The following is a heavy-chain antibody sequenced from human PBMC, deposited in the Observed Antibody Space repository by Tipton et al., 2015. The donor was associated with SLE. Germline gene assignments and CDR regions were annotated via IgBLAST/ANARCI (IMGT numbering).Heavy chain of an antibody. CDR3: ALDGWVKTRTGWFDP. V-gene: IGHV4-31*03. CDR2: IYYSGTT. D-gene: IGHD1-26*01. Sequence: TLSLTCTVSGGSISSGSYYWSWIRQHPGKGLEWIGYIYYSGTTYYNPSLKSRVTISVDTSKNQFSLKLSSVTAADTAVYYCALDGWVKTRTGWFDPWGQGTLVTVSS. CDR1: GGSISSGSYY. J-gene: IGHJ5*02.